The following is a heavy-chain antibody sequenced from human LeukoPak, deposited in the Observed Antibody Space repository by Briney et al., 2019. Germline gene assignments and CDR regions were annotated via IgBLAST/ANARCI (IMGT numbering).Heavy chain of an antibody. J-gene: IGHJ4*02. CDR1: GFTLSSYT. CDR2: VSGSGGNI. V-gene: IGHV3-23*01. CDR3: AASLPNIVVVPATKGPFGY. D-gene: IGHD2-2*01. Sequence: PGGSLRLSCAASGFTLSSYTMSWVRQAPGKGLEWVSGVSGSGGNIHYADSVKGRFTISRDNSKNTLYLQMNSLGAEDTAVYYCAASLPNIVVVPATKGPFGYWGQGALVTVSS.